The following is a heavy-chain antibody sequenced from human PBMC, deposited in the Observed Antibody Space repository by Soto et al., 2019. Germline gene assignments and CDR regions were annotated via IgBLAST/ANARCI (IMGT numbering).Heavy chain of an antibody. J-gene: IGHJ6*03. Sequence: EVQLLESGGGLVQPGGSLRLSCAASGFTFSSYAMSWVRQAPGKGLEWVSAISGSGGSTYYADSVKGRFTISRDNSKNTLXLQXXSLXXXXXAVXXXXXXXXQNYYYYYMDVWGKGTTVTVSS. CDR1: GFTFSSYA. CDR3: XXXXXQNYYYYYMDV. CDR2: ISGSGGST. V-gene: IGHV3-23*01.